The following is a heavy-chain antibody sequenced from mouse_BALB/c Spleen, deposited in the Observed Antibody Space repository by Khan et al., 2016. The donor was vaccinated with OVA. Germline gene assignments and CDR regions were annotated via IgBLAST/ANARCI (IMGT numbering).Heavy chain of an antibody. V-gene: IGHV9-4*02. D-gene: IGHD2-14*01. CDR1: GYTFTTAG. CDR3: SRVGAAYNRRDGGAMEY. Sequence: QIQLVQSGPELKKPGVTVRISCKASGYTFTTAGIQWVQQMPGKGLKWIGWINTHSGVPKYAEDFKGRFAFSLEISVNTAYLQITNLKYEDTATYCCSRVGAAYNRRDGGAMEYWGQGTSVTVS. J-gene: IGHJ4*01. CDR2: INTHSGVP.